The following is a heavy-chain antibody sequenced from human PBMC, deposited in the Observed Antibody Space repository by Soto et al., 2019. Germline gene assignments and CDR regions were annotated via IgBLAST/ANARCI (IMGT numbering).Heavy chain of an antibody. CDR1: GGSISSGDYY. Sequence: QVQLQESGPGLVKPSQTLSLTCTVSGGSISSGDYYWRWIRQPPGKGLAWIGYISYSGSTFYNPSLKSRVTRSVDTSKNQFSLKLSSVTAADTAVYYCAREVEKLNRQTIDYWGQGTLVTVSS. V-gene: IGHV4-30-4*01. D-gene: IGHD1-1*01. J-gene: IGHJ4*02. CDR3: AREVEKLNRQTIDY. CDR2: ISYSGST.